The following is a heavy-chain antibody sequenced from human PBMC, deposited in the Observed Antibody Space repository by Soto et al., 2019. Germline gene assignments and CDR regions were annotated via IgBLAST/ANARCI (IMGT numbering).Heavy chain of an antibody. Sequence: GASVKVSCKASGYTFTSYAMHWVRQAPGQRLEWMGWINAGNGNTKYSQKFQGRVTITRDTSASTAYMELSSLRSEDTAVYYCARGGGRWLQSTDAFDIWGQGTMVTVS. J-gene: IGHJ3*02. CDR2: INAGNGNT. CDR3: ARGGGRWLQSTDAFDI. V-gene: IGHV1-3*01. CDR1: GYTFTSYA. D-gene: IGHD1-26*01.